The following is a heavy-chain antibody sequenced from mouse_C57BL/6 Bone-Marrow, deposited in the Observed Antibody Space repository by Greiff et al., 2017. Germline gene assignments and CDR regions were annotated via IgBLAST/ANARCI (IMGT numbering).Heavy chain of an antibody. D-gene: IGHD2-12*01. CDR2: ISSGSSTI. V-gene: IGHV5-17*01. J-gene: IGHJ4*01. CDR1: GFTFSDYG. Sequence: EVMLVESGGGLVKPGGSLKLSCAASGFTFSDYGMHWVRQAPEKGLEWVAYISSGSSTIYYADTVKGRFTISRDNAKNTLFLQMTSLRSEDTAWYYCASSYSVNAMDYWGQGTSVTGSS. CDR3: ASSYSVNAMDY.